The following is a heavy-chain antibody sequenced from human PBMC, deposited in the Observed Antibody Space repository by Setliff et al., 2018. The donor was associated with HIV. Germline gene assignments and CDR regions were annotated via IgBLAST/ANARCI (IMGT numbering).Heavy chain of an antibody. J-gene: IGHJ6*03. Sequence: GESLKISCKASGYSFNNYWIGWVRQMPGKGLEWMGIIYPGDSDTRYSPSFQGQVTISADKSITTAYLRMNSLKTEDTAVYYCTRASPGTTWYFYYMDVWGKGTTVTVSS. CDR1: GYSFNNYW. CDR3: TRASPGTTWYFYYMDV. CDR2: IYPGDSDT. V-gene: IGHV5-51*01. D-gene: IGHD1-7*01.